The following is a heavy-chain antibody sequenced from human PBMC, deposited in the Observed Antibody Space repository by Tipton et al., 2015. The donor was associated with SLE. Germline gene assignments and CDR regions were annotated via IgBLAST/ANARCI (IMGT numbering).Heavy chain of an antibody. Sequence: TLSLTCTVSGGSISSHYWSWIRQPPGKGLEWIGYIYYSWSTNYNPSLKSRVTISVDPSKNQFSLKLTSVTAADTSVYYCAREQTDAYTYGPIDYWGQGTLVTVSS. CDR2: IYYSWST. CDR1: GGSISSHY. J-gene: IGHJ4*02. D-gene: IGHD5-18*01. V-gene: IGHV4-59*11. CDR3: AREQTDAYTYGPIDY.